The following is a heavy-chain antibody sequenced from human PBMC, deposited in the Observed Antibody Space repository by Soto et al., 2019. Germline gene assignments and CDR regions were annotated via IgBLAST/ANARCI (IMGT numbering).Heavy chain of an antibody. D-gene: IGHD2-21*01. CDR1: GFTFSSSA. J-gene: IGHJ4*02. V-gene: IGHV3-23*01. Sequence: GGSLRLSCAASGFTFSSSAMSWVRQAPGKGLEWVSAVSGSGGSTYYADSVRGRFTISRDNSKNTLYLQMNSLRAEDTAVYYCVKEGGGGIRGPFDYWGQGTLVTVSS. CDR3: VKEGGGGIRGPFDY. CDR2: VSGSGGST.